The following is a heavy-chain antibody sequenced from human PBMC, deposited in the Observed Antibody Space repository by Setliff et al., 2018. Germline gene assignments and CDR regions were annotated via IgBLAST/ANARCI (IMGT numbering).Heavy chain of an antibody. CDR2: IIPIFGTA. Sequence: ASVKVSCKASGGTFSSYAISWVRQAPGQGLEWMGGIIPIFGTANYAHKLQGRVTMTTDTSTSTAYMELRSLRSDDTAVYYCARGAYDSYYFDYWGQGTLVTVSS. J-gene: IGHJ4*02. CDR1: GGTFSSYA. CDR3: ARGAYDSYYFDY. D-gene: IGHD3-16*01. V-gene: IGHV1-69*05.